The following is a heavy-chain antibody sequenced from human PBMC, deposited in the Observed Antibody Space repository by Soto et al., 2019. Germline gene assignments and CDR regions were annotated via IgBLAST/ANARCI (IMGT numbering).Heavy chain of an antibody. D-gene: IGHD3-3*01. CDR3: ARRFLEWSEYGMDV. V-gene: IGHV3-48*02. Sequence: EVQLVESGGGLVQPGGSLRLSCAASGFTFSSYNMNWVRQAPGKGLEWLSYISGSSTTIYYADSVKGRFTISRDNARNSLYLPMNSLRDEDTAVYYCARRFLEWSEYGMDVGGQGTTVTVSS. J-gene: IGHJ6*02. CDR1: GFTFSSYN. CDR2: ISGSSTTI.